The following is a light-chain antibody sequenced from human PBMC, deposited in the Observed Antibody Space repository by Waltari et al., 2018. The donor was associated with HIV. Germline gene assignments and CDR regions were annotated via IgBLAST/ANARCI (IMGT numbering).Light chain of an antibody. Sequence: SYVLTQPPSVSVAPGQTARITCSGNNIGSKGVHWYQHKPGQAPVLVVHDDSDRPSGSPDQFSGSKSGSTATLSISGAEVGDEADYYCQVWESRIEHMVFGGGTKLTVL. V-gene: IGLV3-21*02. CDR3: QVWESRIEHMV. CDR2: DDS. CDR1: NIGSKG. J-gene: IGLJ2*01.